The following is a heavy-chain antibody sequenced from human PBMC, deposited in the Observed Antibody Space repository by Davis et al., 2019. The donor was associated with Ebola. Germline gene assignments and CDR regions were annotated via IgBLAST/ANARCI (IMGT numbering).Heavy chain of an antibody. Sequence: GGSLRLSCAASGFTIRSWDMNWVRQTPGKGLEWVSYISNTGYTIYYSDSVKGRFTISRDNAKNSLYLQMSSLRAEDTGVYYCARIIAASAPFDYRGQGTLVTVSS. D-gene: IGHD6-13*01. J-gene: IGHJ4*02. V-gene: IGHV3-48*03. CDR2: ISNTGYTI. CDR1: GFTIRSWD. CDR3: ARIIAASAPFDY.